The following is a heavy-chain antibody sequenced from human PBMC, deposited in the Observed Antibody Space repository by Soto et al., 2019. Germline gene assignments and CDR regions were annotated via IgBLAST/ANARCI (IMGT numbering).Heavy chain of an antibody. V-gene: IGHV1-2*04. D-gene: IGHD3-3*01. CDR1: GYTFTSYA. Sequence: GASVKVSCKASGYTFTSYAMHWVRQAPGQRLEWMGWINPNSGGTNYAQKFQGWVTMTRDTSISTAYMELSRLRSDDTAVYYCARASPYDFWSGYLGRDFDYWGQGTLVTVSS. J-gene: IGHJ4*02. CDR3: ARASPYDFWSGYLGRDFDY. CDR2: INPNSGGT.